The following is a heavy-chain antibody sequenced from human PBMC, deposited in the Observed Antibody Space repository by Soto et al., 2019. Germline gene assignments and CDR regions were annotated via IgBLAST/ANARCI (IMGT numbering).Heavy chain of an antibody. Sequence: SVRVSCKASGCTCSSYAISWVRQAPGQGLEWMGGIIPIFGTANYAQKFQGRVTITADESTSTAYMELSSLRSEDTAVYYCARAANPGYWQKPAYGPVYWGQGQLVPVSS. D-gene: IGHD2-15*01. CDR1: GCTCSSYA. V-gene: IGHV1-69*13. CDR2: IIPIFGTA. CDR3: ARAANPGYWQKPAYGPVY. J-gene: IGHJ4*02.